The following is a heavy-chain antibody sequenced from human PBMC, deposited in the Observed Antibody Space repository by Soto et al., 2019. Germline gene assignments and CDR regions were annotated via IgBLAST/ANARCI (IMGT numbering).Heavy chain of an antibody. J-gene: IGHJ4*02. V-gene: IGHV1-3*01. CDR1: GYTFTSYA. Sequence: QVQLVQSGAEVKKPGASVKVSCKASGYTFTSYAMHWVRQAPGQRLEWMGWINAGNGNTKYSQKFQGRVTITRDTSXXTAYMELSSLRSEXXAVYYCARGPGGPDGPGDYWGQGTLVTVSS. CDR2: INAGNGNT. D-gene: IGHD2-15*01. CDR3: ARGPGGPDGPGDY.